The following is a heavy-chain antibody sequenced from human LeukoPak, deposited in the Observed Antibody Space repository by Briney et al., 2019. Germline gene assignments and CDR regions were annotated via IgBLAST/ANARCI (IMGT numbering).Heavy chain of an antibody. V-gene: IGHV4-59*01. CDR2: IYYSGST. D-gene: IGHD5-18*01. CDR1: GGSISSYY. Sequence: SETLSLACTVSGGSISSYYWSWIRQPPGKGLEWIGYIYYSGSTNYNPSLKSRVTISVDTSKNQFSLKLSSVTAADTAVYYCARGRYSYGSGYDYWGQGTLVTVSS. J-gene: IGHJ4*02. CDR3: ARGRYSYGSGYDY.